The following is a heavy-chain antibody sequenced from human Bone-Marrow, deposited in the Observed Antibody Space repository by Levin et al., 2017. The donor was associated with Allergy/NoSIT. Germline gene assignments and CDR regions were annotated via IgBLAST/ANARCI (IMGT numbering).Heavy chain of an antibody. V-gene: IGHV3-72*01. Sequence: PWGSLRLSCVGSGFTFSDHYMDWVRQAPGKGLEWVARIRNKVNSYSTEHAASVKGRFTISRDDLKNSLYLQMNSLKTEDTAVYYCTRGRSSGSWFDYWGQGTLVTVSS. CDR1: GFTFSDHY. CDR3: TRGRSSGSWFDY. CDR2: IRNKVNSYST. D-gene: IGHD1-26*01. J-gene: IGHJ4*02.